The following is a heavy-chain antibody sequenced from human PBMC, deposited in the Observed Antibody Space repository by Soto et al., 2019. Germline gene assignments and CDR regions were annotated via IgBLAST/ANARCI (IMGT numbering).Heavy chain of an antibody. CDR1: GGSISSGSYY. D-gene: IGHD3-10*01. CDR3: ATRTDYYYGSGSLGGMDV. Sequence: QVQLQESGPGLVKPSQTLSLTCTVSGGSISSGSYYWSCIRQLPGKGLEWIGYIYYSGSTYYNPSLKSRVTISVDTSKNQFSVKLNSVTAADTAVYYCATRTDYYYGSGSLGGMDVWGQGTTVTVSS. CDR2: IYYSGST. J-gene: IGHJ6*02. V-gene: IGHV4-31*03.